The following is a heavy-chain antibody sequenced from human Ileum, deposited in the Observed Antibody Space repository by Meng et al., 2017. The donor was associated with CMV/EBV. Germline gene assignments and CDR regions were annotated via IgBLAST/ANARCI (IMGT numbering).Heavy chain of an antibody. CDR3: ARDREHTYGYTFEY. D-gene: IGHD5-24*01. Sequence: QVQLRETAPGVVKPSETLFLTCTVAGGSISTYYWNWIRQPAGRELEWIGRVYNRDRTTYNPSLKSRVTMSVDTSKNQFSLTLYSVTAADTAVYFCARDREHTYGYTFEYWGQGALVTVSS. CDR2: VYNRDRT. V-gene: IGHV4-4*07. J-gene: IGHJ4*02. CDR1: GGSISTYY.